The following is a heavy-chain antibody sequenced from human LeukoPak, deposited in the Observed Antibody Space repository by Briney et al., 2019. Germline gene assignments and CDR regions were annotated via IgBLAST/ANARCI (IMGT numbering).Heavy chain of an antibody. J-gene: IGHJ4*02. CDR1: GYTFTSYA. Sequence: ASVKVPCKASGYTFTSYAMHWVRQAPGQRLEWMGWINAGNGNTKYSQKFQGRATMTRTTSITTAYMELSSLRSEDTAIYYCARTDGDLDYWGQGTLVTVSS. D-gene: IGHD4-17*01. CDR3: ARTDGDLDY. V-gene: IGHV1-3*01. CDR2: INAGNGNT.